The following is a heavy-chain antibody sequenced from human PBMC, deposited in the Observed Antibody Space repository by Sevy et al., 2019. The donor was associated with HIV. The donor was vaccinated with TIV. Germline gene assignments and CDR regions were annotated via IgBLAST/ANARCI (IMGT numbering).Heavy chain of an antibody. CDR1: GYTFNTYR. V-gene: IGHV1-18*01. D-gene: IGHD2-15*01. J-gene: IGHJ5*02. CDR3: ARAYCSGGRCYSLAS. CDR2: ISPHNGDT. Sequence: ASLKVSCKVSGYTFNTYRIHWVRQAPGQGLEWMGWISPHNGDTNYAQRLQVRVTMLTDTSSSTAYMELKSLRSDDTAVYYCARAYCSGGRCYSLASWGQGTLVTVSS.